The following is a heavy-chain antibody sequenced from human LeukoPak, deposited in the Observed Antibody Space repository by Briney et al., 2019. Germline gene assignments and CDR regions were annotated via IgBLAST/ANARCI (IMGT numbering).Heavy chain of an antibody. CDR1: GGSISSSSYY. CDR2: IYYSGST. D-gene: IGHD4-17*01. J-gene: IGHJ3*02. Sequence: SSETLSLTCTDSGGSISSSSYYWGWIRQPPGKGLEWIGSIYYSGSTYYNPSLKSRVTISVDTSKNQFSLKLSSVTAADTAVYYCARRTVTTVAFDIWGQGTMVTVSS. CDR3: ARRTVTTVAFDI. V-gene: IGHV4-39*01.